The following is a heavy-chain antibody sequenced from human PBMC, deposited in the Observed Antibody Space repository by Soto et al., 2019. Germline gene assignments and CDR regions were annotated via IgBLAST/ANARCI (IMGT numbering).Heavy chain of an antibody. V-gene: IGHV1-69*01. CDR2: IIPMFGSP. D-gene: IGHD3-22*01. CDR1: GGTFSSDG. CDR3: ARRDYSHNWFDP. Sequence: QVRLVQSGAEVRKPGSSVKVSCKASGGTFSSDGITWLRQAPGQGLEWMGGIIPMFGSPHYSENFEGRIKISADESTSTVYMEVRSLESEDTAVYYCARRDYSHNWFDPWGQGTQLTVSS. J-gene: IGHJ5*02.